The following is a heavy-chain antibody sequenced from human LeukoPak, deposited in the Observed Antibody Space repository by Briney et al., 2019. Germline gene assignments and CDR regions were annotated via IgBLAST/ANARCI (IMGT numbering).Heavy chain of an antibody. CDR3: ARGDHYYDSSGYFDY. CDR1: GGSISSYY. V-gene: IGHV4-59*01. D-gene: IGHD3-22*01. CDR2: IYYSGST. J-gene: IGHJ4*02. Sequence: PSETLSLTCTVSGGSISSYYWSWIRQPPGKGLEWIGYIYYSGSTNYNPSLMSRVTISVATSQNRFSLELSSVTAADTAVYYCARGDHYYDSSGYFDYWGQGTLVTVSS.